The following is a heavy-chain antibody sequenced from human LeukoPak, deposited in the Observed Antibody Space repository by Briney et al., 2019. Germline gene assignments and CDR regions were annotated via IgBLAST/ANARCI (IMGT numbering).Heavy chain of an antibody. Sequence: ASVKVSCKASGYTFTNYGISWVRQAPGQGLEWMGWVSAYGDNTNYVQKVQGRVTMTTDTSTSTAYMELRSLRSDDTAVYYCAKSPHRYYYYMDVWGKGTTVTVSS. J-gene: IGHJ6*03. CDR1: GYTFTNYG. CDR2: VSAYGDNT. V-gene: IGHV1-18*01. CDR3: AKSPHRYYYYMDV.